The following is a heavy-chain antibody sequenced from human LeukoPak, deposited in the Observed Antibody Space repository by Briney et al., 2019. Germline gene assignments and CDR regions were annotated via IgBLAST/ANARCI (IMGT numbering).Heavy chain of an antibody. CDR3: SRAYSTGWLGINDY. Sequence: GGSLRLSCTASGFAFSDYAMSWVRQAPGKGLEWVGFVRNKANGGTADYAASVKGRFSISRDDSKTIAYLQMNSLKTEDTAVYYCSRAYSTGWLGINDYWGQGALVTVSS. CDR2: VRNKANGGTA. CDR1: GFAFSDYA. J-gene: IGHJ4*02. D-gene: IGHD6-13*01. V-gene: IGHV3-49*04.